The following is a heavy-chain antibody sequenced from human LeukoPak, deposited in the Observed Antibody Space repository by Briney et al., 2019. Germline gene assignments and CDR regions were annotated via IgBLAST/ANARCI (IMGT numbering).Heavy chain of an antibody. J-gene: IGHJ5*02. CDR2: IYYSGST. D-gene: IGHD3-9*01. Sequence: SETLSLTCTVSGYSISSGYYWSWIRQHPGKGLEWIGYIYYSGSTYYNPSLKSRVTISVDTSKNQFSLKLSSVTAADTAVYYCAREAGQVLRYFDVNWFDPWGQGTLVTVSS. CDR3: AREAGQVLRYFDVNWFDP. V-gene: IGHV4-31*03. CDR1: GYSISSGYY.